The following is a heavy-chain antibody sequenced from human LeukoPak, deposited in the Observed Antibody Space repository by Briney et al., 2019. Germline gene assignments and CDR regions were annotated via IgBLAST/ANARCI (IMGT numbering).Heavy chain of an antibody. CDR3: AKSGPSYDSSGESPLSGRMFGEEYYFDY. V-gene: IGHV3-21*01. CDR2: IRSSTSYI. J-gene: IGHJ4*02. Sequence: PGGSLRLSCAASGFTFSSYGMNWVRQAPGKGLEWVSFIRSSTSYIYYADSVKGRFTISRDNVKNSLYLQMNSLRAEDTAVYYCAKSGPSYDSSGESPLSGRMFGEEYYFDYWGQGTLLTVSS. CDR1: GFTFSSYG. D-gene: IGHD3-22*01.